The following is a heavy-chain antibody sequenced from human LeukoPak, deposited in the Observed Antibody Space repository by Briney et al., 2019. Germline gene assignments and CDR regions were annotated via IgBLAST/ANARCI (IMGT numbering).Heavy chain of an antibody. CDR2: ISAYNGHT. V-gene: IGHV1-18*01. J-gene: IGHJ4*02. CDR3: ARVGTGTRSFDS. CDR1: GYTFTTHD. Sequence: ASVKVSCKTSGYTFTTHDINWVRQAPGQGLEWMGRISAYNGHTNYGRRFQGRVTMTTDTSTNTAYMELRSLRSDDTAVYYCARVGTGTRSFDSWGQGTLVTVSS. D-gene: IGHD1/OR15-1a*01.